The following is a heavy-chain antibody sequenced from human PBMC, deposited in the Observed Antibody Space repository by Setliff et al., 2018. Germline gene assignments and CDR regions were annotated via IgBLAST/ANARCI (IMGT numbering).Heavy chain of an antibody. D-gene: IGHD6-13*01. CDR1: GYTFTSYG. J-gene: IGHJ6*02. CDR3: ARVASSSWLHPDVYYYYGMDV. V-gene: IGHV1-18*01. Sequence: ASVKVSCKASGYTFTSYGISWVRQAPGQGLEWMGWISAYNGNTNYAQKLQGRVTMTTDTSTSTAYMELRSLRSDDTAVYYCARVASSSWLHPDVYYYYGMDVWGQGTTVTVSS. CDR2: ISAYNGNT.